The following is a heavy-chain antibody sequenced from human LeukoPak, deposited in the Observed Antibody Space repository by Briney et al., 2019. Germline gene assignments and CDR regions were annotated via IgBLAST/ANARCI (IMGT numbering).Heavy chain of an antibody. CDR3: ARGRRGGSSWYGHWFDP. CDR2: INHSGST. J-gene: IGHJ5*02. Sequence: SETLSLTCAVYGGSFSGYYWSWIRQPPGKGLEWIGEINHSGSTNYNPSLKSRVTISVDTSKNQFSLKLSSVTAADTAVYYCARGRRGGSSWYGHWFDPWGQGTLVTVSS. CDR1: GGSFSGYY. D-gene: IGHD6-13*01. V-gene: IGHV4-34*01.